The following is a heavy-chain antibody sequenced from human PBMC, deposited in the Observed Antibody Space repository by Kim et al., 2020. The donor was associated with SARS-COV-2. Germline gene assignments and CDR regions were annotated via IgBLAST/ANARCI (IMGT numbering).Heavy chain of an antibody. V-gene: IGHV1-8*03. J-gene: IGHJ6*02. CDR1: GYTFTSYD. D-gene: IGHD6-13*01. CDR3: ARVQCSCLHYYDMDF. Sequence: ASVKVSCKASGYTFTSYDMNWVRQAPGQGLEWMGWINPNSGNTDYSQKFQGRVTITRDTSTSTAYMELSSLRSEDTAVYYCARVQCSCLHYYDMDFLGQ. CDR2: INPNSGNT.